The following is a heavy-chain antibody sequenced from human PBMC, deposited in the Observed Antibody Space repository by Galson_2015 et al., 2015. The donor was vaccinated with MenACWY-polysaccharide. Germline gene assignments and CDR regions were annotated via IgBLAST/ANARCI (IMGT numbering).Heavy chain of an antibody. CDR2: MNPNSGNT. J-gene: IGHJ6*02. D-gene: IGHD5-18*01. CDR3: ARVNLDTAMVYPPNDYYYGMDV. CDR1: GYTFTSYD. V-gene: IGHV1-8*01. Sequence: SVKVSCKASGYTFTSYDINWVRQATGQGLEWMGWMNPNSGNTGYAQKFQGRVTMTRNTSISTAYMELRSLRSDDTAVYYCARVNLDTAMVYPPNDYYYGMDVWGQGTTVTVSS.